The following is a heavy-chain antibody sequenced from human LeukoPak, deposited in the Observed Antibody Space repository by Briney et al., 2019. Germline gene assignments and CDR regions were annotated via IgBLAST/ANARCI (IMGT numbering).Heavy chain of an antibody. D-gene: IGHD2-21*01. Sequence: GGSLRLSCGASGFIFSDFEMNWVRQAPGKGLEWVAYISSSGSTIYYADSLRGRFTVSRDNARNSLYLQMNSLRREDTAVYYCAREDGEGIFYYMDVWGKGTTVTGS. V-gene: IGHV3-48*03. J-gene: IGHJ6*03. CDR2: ISSSGSTI. CDR1: GFIFSDFE. CDR3: AREDGEGIFYYMDV.